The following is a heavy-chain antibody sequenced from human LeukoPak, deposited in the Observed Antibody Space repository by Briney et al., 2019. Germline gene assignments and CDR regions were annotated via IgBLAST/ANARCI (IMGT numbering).Heavy chain of an antibody. Sequence: GGSLRLSCAASEFTFISYWMSWVRQAPGKGLEWVANIKQDGSEKYYVDSVKGRFTISRDNAKNSLYLQMSSLRAEDTAVYYCAREGSDWNYYYYMDVWGKGTTVTISS. CDR2: IKQDGSEK. D-gene: IGHD6-19*01. V-gene: IGHV3-7*01. CDR1: EFTFISYW. CDR3: AREGSDWNYYYYMDV. J-gene: IGHJ6*03.